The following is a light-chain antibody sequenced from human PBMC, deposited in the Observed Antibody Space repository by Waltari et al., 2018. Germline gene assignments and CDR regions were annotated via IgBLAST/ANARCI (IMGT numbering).Light chain of an antibody. Sequence: QSALTQPPSASGSPGQSVTISCTGTSSDVGGYNYVSWYQQHPGQAPKRLIYEVSKRPAGVPERFSGSKSGNTASLTVSGLQAEDEADYYCSSYAGTNNPYVFGTGTKVTVL. V-gene: IGLV2-8*01. CDR2: EVS. CDR1: SSDVGGYNY. CDR3: SSYAGTNNPYV. J-gene: IGLJ1*01.